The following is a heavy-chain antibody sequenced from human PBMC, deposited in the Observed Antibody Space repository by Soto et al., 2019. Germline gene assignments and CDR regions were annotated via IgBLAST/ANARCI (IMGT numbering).Heavy chain of an antibody. Sequence: GGSLRLSCAASGFTFSSYWMHWVRQAPGKGLVWVSRINSDGSSTSYADSVKGRFTITRDNAKNTLCLPMNSLRAEDTAVYYCASAPLLRYYCWRARPDYHGGMDVWGQGTTVTVSS. CDR1: GFTFSSYW. CDR3: ASAPLLRYYCWRARPDYHGGMDV. D-gene: IGHD3-9*01. J-gene: IGHJ6*02. CDR2: INSDGSST. V-gene: IGHV3-74*01.